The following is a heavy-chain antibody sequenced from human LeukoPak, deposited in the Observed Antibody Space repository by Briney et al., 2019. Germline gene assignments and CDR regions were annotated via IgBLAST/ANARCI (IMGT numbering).Heavy chain of an antibody. J-gene: IGHJ4*02. CDR3: VKAHRDGYNWAADF. V-gene: IGHV3-30*18. CDR2: ISYDGSNE. CDR1: GFTFSSYW. D-gene: IGHD5-24*01. Sequence: PGGSLRLSCAASGFTFSSYWMHWVRQAPGKGLEWVAIISYDGSNEYYADSVKGRFTISRDNSKNTLYLQMSSLRLEDTAVYYCVKAHRDGYNWAADFWGQGTLVTVSS.